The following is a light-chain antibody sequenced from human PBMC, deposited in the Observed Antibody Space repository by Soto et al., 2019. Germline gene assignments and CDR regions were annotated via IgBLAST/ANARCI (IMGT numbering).Light chain of an antibody. Sequence: EIVLTQSPATLSLSPGERATLSCRASQSVSSYLAWYQQKPGQAPRLLIYDASNRATGIPARFSGSGSGTDFTLTISSLEAEDFADYYCQQRRNWYTFGQGTKLEIK. J-gene: IGKJ2*01. V-gene: IGKV3-11*01. CDR1: QSVSSY. CDR2: DAS. CDR3: QQRRNWYT.